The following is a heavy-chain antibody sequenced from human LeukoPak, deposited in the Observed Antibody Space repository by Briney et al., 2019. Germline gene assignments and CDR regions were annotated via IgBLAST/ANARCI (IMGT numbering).Heavy chain of an antibody. Sequence: GGSLRLSCAASGFTFSTYSVNWVRQAPGKGLEWVSSISSSSSYIYYADSVKGRFTISRDNAKSSLYLQMNSLRAEDTAVYYCARDRRVYYYDSSGYYYWGQGTLVTVSS. CDR2: ISSSSSYI. CDR1: GFTFSTYS. D-gene: IGHD3-22*01. V-gene: IGHV3-21*01. CDR3: ARDRRVYYYDSSGYYY. J-gene: IGHJ4*02.